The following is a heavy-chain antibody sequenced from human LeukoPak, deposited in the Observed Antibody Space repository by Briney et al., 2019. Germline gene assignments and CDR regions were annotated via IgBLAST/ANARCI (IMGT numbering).Heavy chain of an antibody. D-gene: IGHD3-10*01. V-gene: IGHV3-23*01. Sequence: GGSLRLSCAASGFTFSSYAMSWVREAPGKGLEWVSAISGSGGSTYYADSVKGRFTISRDNSKNTLYLQMNSLRAEDTAVYYCAKRNYGSGSSGAFDIWGQGTMVTVSS. CDR1: GFTFSSYA. CDR2: ISGSGGST. CDR3: AKRNYGSGSSGAFDI. J-gene: IGHJ3*02.